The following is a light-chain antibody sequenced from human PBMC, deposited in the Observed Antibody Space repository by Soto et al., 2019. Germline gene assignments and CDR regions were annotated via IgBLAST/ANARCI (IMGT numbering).Light chain of an antibody. J-gene: IGKJ1*01. Sequence: EIVLTQSPGTLSLSPGERATLSCRASQSVDSKDLAWYQQKPGQAPRILIYGASTRATGIPARFSGSGSGTEFTLTISSLQSEDFAVYYCQQYSSLWTFGQGTKVDIK. V-gene: IGKV3-15*01. CDR1: QSVDSKD. CDR3: QQYSSLWT. CDR2: GAS.